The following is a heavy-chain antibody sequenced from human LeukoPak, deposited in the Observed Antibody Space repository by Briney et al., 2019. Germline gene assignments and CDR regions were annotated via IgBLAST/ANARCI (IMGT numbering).Heavy chain of an antibody. D-gene: IGHD1-26*01. J-gene: IGHJ5*02. CDR3: ARSSTQWELRRWFDP. Sequence: SETLSLTCTVSGYSISSGYYWGWIRQPPGKGLEWIGSIYHSGSTCYNPSLKSRVTISVDTSKNQFSLKLSSVTAADTAVYYCARSSTQWELRRWFDPWGQRTLVTVSS. CDR2: IYHSGST. CDR1: GYSISSGYY. V-gene: IGHV4-38-2*02.